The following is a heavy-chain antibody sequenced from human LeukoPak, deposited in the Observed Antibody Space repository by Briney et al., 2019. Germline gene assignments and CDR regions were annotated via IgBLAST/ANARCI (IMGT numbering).Heavy chain of an antibody. CDR1: GFTVSSNY. V-gene: IGHV3-66*01. J-gene: IGHJ5*02. CDR2: IYSGGST. D-gene: IGHD2-15*01. CDR3: ARVLVVVVAATHMGWFDP. Sequence: GGSLRLSCAASGFTVSSNYMSWVRQAPGKGLEWVSVIYSGGSTYYADSVKGRFTISRDNSKNTLYLQMNSLRAEDTAVYYCARVLVVVVAATHMGWFDPWGQGTLVTVSS.